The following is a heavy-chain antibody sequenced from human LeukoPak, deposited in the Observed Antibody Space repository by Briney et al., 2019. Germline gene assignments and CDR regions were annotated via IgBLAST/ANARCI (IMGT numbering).Heavy chain of an antibody. CDR3: ARDIVVVPAAIHDYYYGMDV. V-gene: IGHV3-23*01. CDR2: ISGSGGST. CDR1: GFTFGSYA. J-gene: IGHJ6*02. Sequence: HPGGSLRLSCAASGFTFGSYAMSWVRQAPGKGLEWVSAISGSGGSTYYADSVKGRFTISRDNSKNALYLQMNSLRAEDTAVYYCARDIVVVPAAIHDYYYGMDVWGQGTTVTVSS. D-gene: IGHD2-2*02.